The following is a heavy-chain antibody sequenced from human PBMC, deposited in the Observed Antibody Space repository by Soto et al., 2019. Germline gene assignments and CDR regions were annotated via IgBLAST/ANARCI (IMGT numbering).Heavy chain of an antibody. CDR2: ISTGGTT. Sequence: QVQLQESGPGLVKPSETLSLTCSISGASISDKYWGWLRQPAEKGLEFIGRISTGGTTIYNPSLKSRVTKSLDTSKTHFSLKLTSVTAADTAVYYCATKGDYGGWFDPWGQGTLVTVSS. CDR3: ATKGDYGGWFDP. CDR1: GASISDKY. D-gene: IGHD3-10*01. J-gene: IGHJ5*02. V-gene: IGHV4-4*07.